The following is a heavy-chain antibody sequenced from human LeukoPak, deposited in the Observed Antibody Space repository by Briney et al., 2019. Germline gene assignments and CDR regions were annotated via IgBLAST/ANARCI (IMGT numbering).Heavy chain of an antibody. CDR1: GGTFSNYT. J-gene: IGHJ6*03. D-gene: IGHD5-24*01. V-gene: IGHV1-69*06. CDR2: IIPIFGTA. Sequence: SVRVSCKTSGGTFSNYTISWVRQAPGQGLEWMGGIIPIFGTANYAQKFQGKVTITADKSTSTAYMELSRLRSDDTAVYYRARALEMATVKTLGYYYYYMDVWGKGTTVTISS. CDR3: ARALEMATVKTLGYYYYYMDV.